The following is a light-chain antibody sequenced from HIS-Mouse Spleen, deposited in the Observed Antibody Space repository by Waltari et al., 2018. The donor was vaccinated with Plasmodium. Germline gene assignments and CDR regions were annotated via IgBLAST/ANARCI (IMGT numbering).Light chain of an antibody. CDR1: SSDVGGFTS. CDR3: SSYTSSSTLYV. CDR2: DGS. J-gene: IGLJ1*01. Sequence: QSALTQPASVSGSPGQSITISCTGTSSDVGGFTSVSWYQHHPGKAPKLMIYDGSNRPSGVSNRFAGSKSGNTASLTISGLQAEDEADYYCSSYTSSSTLYVFGTGTKVTVL. V-gene: IGLV2-14*03.